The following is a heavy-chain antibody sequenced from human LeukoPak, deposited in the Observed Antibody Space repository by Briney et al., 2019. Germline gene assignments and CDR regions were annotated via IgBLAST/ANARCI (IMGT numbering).Heavy chain of an antibody. V-gene: IGHV4-59*01. CDR1: GGSISSYY. Sequence: SETLSLTRTVSGGSISSYYWSWIRQPPGKGLEWIGNIYDSGSTNYNPSLKSRVTISVDTSKNQCSLKLSSVTAADTAVYYCARQSISGSSLSYFDYWGQGTLVNVSS. CDR2: IYDSGST. D-gene: IGHD3-22*01. J-gene: IGHJ4*02. CDR3: ARQSISGSSLSYFDY.